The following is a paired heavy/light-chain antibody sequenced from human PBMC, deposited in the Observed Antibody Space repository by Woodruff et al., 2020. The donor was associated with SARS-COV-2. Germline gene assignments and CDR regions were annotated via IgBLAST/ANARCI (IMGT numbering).Heavy chain of an antibody. CDR3: ARLIGGLGFGELLGYYFDY. J-gene: IGHJ4*02. CDR1: GYSFTSYW. V-gene: IGHV5-51*01. Sequence: EVQLVQSGAEVKKPGESLKISCKGSGYSFTSYWIGWVRQMPGKGLEWMGIIYPGDSDTRYSPSFQGQVTISADKSISTAYLQWSSLKASDTAMYYCARLIGGLGFGELLGYYFDYWGQGTLVTVSS. CDR2: IYPGDSDT. D-gene: IGHD3-10*01.
Light chain of an antibody. CDR1: ALPKQY. V-gene: IGLV3-25*02. Sequence: SYELTQPPSVSVSPGQTARITCSGDALPKQYAYWYQQKPGQAPVLVIYKDSERPSGIPERFSGSSSGTTVTLTISGVQAEDEADYYCQSADSSGTSVVFGGGTKLTVL. CDR3: QSADSSGTSVV. J-gene: IGLJ2*01. CDR2: KDS.